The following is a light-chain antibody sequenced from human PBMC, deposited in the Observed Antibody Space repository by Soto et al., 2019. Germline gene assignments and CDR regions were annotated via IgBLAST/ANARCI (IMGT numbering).Light chain of an antibody. V-gene: IGLV2-23*01. CDR2: EGS. Sequence: QSALTQPASVSGSPGQSITLSCTGTSRDIKNYNFVSWYQQHPGKAPNLIIYEGSRRPSGVSPRFSGSKSGNTASLRISGLQPEDEAEYYCCSYAGSTTPVVFGGGTKLTVL. CDR1: SRDIKNYNF. CDR3: CSYAGSTTPVV. J-gene: IGLJ2*01.